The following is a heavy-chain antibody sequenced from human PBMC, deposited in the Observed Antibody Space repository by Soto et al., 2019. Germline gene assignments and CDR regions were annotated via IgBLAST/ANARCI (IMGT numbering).Heavy chain of an antibody. CDR1: GGSISSSNW. CDR2: IYHSGST. V-gene: IGHV4-4*02. J-gene: IGHJ6*02. Sequence: SETLSLTCAVSGGSISSSNWWSWVRQPPGKGLEWIGEIYHSGSTNYNPSLKSRVTISVDKSKNQFSLKLSSVTAADTAVYYCAGAGVRGYYYYYYGMDVWGQGTTVTVSS. D-gene: IGHD3-10*01. CDR3: AGAGVRGYYYYYYGMDV.